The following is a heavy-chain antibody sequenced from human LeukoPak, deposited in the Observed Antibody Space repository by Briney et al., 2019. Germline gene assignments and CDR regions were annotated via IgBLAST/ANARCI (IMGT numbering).Heavy chain of an antibody. CDR1: GGSISSSSYY. CDR3: ARHYDILTGYYGPGGYFDY. J-gene: IGHJ4*02. CDR2: IYYSGST. D-gene: IGHD3-9*01. Sequence: KASETLSLTCTVSGGSISSSSYYWGWIRQPPGKGLEWIGSIYYSGSTYYNPSLKRRVTISVDTSKNQFSLKLSSVIAADTAVYYCARHYDILTGYYGPGGYFDYWGQGTLVSVSS. V-gene: IGHV4-39*01.